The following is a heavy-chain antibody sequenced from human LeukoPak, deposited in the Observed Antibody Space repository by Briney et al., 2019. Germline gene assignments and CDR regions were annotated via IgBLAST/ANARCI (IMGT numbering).Heavy chain of an antibody. Sequence: PSETLSLTCSVSDDSITMYYWTWIRQPPGKGLEWIGYVDHTGSTNFNPSLNGRVSISRDTTNNLFSLRLRSVTAADTAVYYCATEVSRAFDIWGQGTMVTVSS. CDR3: ATEVSRAFDI. V-gene: IGHV4-59*01. CDR1: DDSITMYY. J-gene: IGHJ3*02. CDR2: VDHTGST.